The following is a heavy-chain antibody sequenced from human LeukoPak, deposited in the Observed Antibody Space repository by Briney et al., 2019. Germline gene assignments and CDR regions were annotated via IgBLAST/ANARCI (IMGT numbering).Heavy chain of an antibody. CDR2: IYTSGTT. J-gene: IGHJ4*02. CDR1: GGSITSYY. V-gene: IGHV4-4*07. Sequence: SETLSLTCTVSGGSITSYYWSRIRQPAGKGLEWIGRIYTSGTTNYNPSLKSRVTMSVDTSKNQFSLKLTSVTAADTAVYHCARVARGTTTHLDYWGQGTLVTVSS. D-gene: IGHD1-7*01. CDR3: ARVARGTTTHLDY.